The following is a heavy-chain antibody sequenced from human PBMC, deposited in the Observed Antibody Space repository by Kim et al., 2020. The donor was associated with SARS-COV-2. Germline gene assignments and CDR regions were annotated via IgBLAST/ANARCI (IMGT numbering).Heavy chain of an antibody. Sequence: SETLSLTCTVSGGSISSYYWSWIRQPPGKGLEWIGYIYYSGSTNYNPSLKSRVTISVDTSKNQFSLKLSSVTAADTAVYYCARHEARYSSSWYVHDYYYGMDVWGQGTTVTVSS. CDR3: ARHEARYSSSWYVHDYYYGMDV. V-gene: IGHV4-59*08. J-gene: IGHJ6*02. CDR1: GGSISSYY. D-gene: IGHD6-13*01. CDR2: IYYSGST.